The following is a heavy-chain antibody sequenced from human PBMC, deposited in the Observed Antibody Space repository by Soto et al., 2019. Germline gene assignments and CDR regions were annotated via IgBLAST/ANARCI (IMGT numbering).Heavy chain of an antibody. V-gene: IGHV3-30*18. CDR3: AKATRGPKESGSFDY. Sequence: QVQLVESGGGVVQPGRSLRLSCAASGFTFSSYGMHWVRQAPGKGLEWVAVISYDGSNKYYADSVKGRFTISRDNSKNTLYLQMNSLRAEDTAVYYCAKATRGPKESGSFDYWGQGTLVTVSS. CDR1: GFTFSSYG. J-gene: IGHJ4*02. D-gene: IGHD5-12*01. CDR2: ISYDGSNK.